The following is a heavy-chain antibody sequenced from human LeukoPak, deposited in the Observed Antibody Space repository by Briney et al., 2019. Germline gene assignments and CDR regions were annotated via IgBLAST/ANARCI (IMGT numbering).Heavy chain of an antibody. CDR1: GLTVSSNY. CDR3: VKYRRSGPGPYYYYMDV. J-gene: IGHJ6*03. Sequence: GSLRLSCAASGLTVSSNYMNWVRQAPGKGLEWVSVIYSGGYTHYADSVKGRFTFSRDNSKNTLYLQMNSLRAEDTAVYYCVKYRRSGPGPYYYYMDVWGKGTTVTVSS. V-gene: IGHV3-53*01. D-gene: IGHD5-12*01. CDR2: IYSGGYT.